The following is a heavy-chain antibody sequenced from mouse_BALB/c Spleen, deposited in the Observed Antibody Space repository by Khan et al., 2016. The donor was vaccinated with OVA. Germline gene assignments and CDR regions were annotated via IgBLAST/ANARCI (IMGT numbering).Heavy chain of an antibody. CDR1: GYSITSDYA. J-gene: IGHJ2*01. Sequence: EVQLQESGPGLVKPSQSLSLTCTVTGYSITSDYAWNWIRQFPGNKLEWMGYISYSGRTSYNPSLKRRIPITRDTSKNQFFLQLNSVTTEDTATYYCARSVTITTVVATDFDYGGQGPTLTVSS. CDR2: ISYSGRT. V-gene: IGHV3-2*02. CDR3: ARSVTITTVVATDFDY. D-gene: IGHD1-1*01.